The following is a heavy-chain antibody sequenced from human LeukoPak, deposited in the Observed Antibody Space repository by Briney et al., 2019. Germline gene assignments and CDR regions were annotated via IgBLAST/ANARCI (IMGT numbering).Heavy chain of an antibody. Sequence: GGSLRLSCAASGFTFSSFTMTWVRQAPGKGLEWVSGINWNGGRTGYADSMKGRFIISRDNAKNSLYLQVNSLRAEDTALYYCARNFGGGDSSGPYYWGQGTLVTVSS. D-gene: IGHD3-22*01. CDR2: INWNGGRT. J-gene: IGHJ4*02. CDR1: GFTFSSFT. CDR3: ARNFGGGDSSGPYY. V-gene: IGHV3-20*04.